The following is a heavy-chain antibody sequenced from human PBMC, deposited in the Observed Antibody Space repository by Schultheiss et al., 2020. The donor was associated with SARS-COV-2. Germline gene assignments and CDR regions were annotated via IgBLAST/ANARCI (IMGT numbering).Heavy chain of an antibody. J-gene: IGHJ5*02. D-gene: IGHD4-11*01. CDR2: ISGSGKTT. CDR3: ARDGDYRNFEAWFDP. Sequence: GGSLRLSCAGSGFTFSSYEMNWVRQAPGKGLEWVSFISGSGKTTYYADSVKGRFIISRDNAKNSLYLQMNSLRAEDTAVYYCARDGDYRNFEAWFDPWGQGTLVTVSS. V-gene: IGHV3-48*03. CDR1: GFTFSSYE.